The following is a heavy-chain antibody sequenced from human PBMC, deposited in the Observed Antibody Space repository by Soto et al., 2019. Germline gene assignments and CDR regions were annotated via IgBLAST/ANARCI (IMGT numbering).Heavy chain of an antibody. V-gene: IGHV3-53*01. CDR2: ISSGGNT. J-gene: IGHJ4*02. CDR1: GFTVSSSY. CDR3: VRDIR. Sequence: GGSLRLSCAASGFTVSSSYMSWVRQAPGKGLEWVSVISSGGNTYYADSVKGRFTISRDNSKNTLYLQMNSLTAEDTAIYYCVRDIRWGQGTLVTVSS.